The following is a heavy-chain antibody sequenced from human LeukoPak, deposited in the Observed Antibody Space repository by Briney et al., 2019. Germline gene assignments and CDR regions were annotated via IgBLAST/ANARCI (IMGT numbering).Heavy chain of an antibody. CDR1: GFTFDYYA. V-gene: IGHV3-49*04. Sequence: GGSLRLSCAASGFTFDYYAMTWVRQAPGKGLEWVGFIRSKAYGGTTEYAASVKGRFTISRDDSKSIAYLQMNSLKTEDTAVYYCTREALGGVPAQPYYFDYWGQGTLVTVSS. J-gene: IGHJ4*02. CDR3: TREALGGVPAQPYYFDY. CDR2: IRSKAYGGTT. D-gene: IGHD2-2*01.